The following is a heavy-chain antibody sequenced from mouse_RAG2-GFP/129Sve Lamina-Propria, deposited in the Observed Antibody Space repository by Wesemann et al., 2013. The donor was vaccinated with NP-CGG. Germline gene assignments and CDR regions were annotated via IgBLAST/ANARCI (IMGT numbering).Heavy chain of an antibody. CDR3: TPLYYGNHAWFAY. Sequence: EVKLEESGGGLVQPGGSMKLSCAASGFTFSDAWMDWVRQSPEKGLEWVAEIRNKANNHATYYAESVKGRFTISRDDSKSSVYLQMNSLRAEDTGIYYCTPLYYGNHAWFAYWGQGTLVTVSA. V-gene: IGHV6-6*01. J-gene: IGHJ3*01. CDR1: GFTFSDAW. D-gene: IGHD2-1*01. CDR2: IRNKANNHAT.